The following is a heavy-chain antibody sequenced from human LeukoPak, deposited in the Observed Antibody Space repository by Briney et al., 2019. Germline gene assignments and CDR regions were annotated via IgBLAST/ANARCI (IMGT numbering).Heavy chain of an antibody. Sequence: ASVKVSCKASGYTFTGYYMHWVRQAPGQGLEWMGWINPNSGGTNYAQKFQGRVTMTRDTSISTAYMELSRLRSDDTAVYYCARDRFAAAGNWFDPWGLGTLVTVSS. CDR1: GYTFTGYY. V-gene: IGHV1-2*02. CDR3: ARDRFAAAGNWFDP. J-gene: IGHJ5*02. D-gene: IGHD6-13*01. CDR2: INPNSGGT.